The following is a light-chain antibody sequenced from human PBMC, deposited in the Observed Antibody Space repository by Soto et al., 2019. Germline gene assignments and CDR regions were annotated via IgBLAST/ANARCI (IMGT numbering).Light chain of an antibody. Sequence: QSALTQPASVSGSPGQSITISCTGTSSDVGGYNHVSWYQQHPGKAPKLMIYDVSNRPSGVYNRFSGSKSGNTASLTISGLQTEDEADYYCSSFTSTRTNYVFGTGTKVTVL. CDR2: DVS. CDR3: SSFTSTRTNYV. J-gene: IGLJ1*01. CDR1: SSDVGGYNH. V-gene: IGLV2-14*01.